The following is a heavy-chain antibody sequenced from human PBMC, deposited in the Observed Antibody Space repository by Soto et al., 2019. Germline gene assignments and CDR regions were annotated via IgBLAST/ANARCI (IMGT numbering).Heavy chain of an antibody. J-gene: IGHJ4*02. CDR2: MNPNSGNT. Sequence: QVQLVQSGAEVKKPGASVKVSCKASGYTFTSYDINWVRQATGQGPEWIGWMNPNSGNTGYAQKFQGRGTMTRNTSLRTAYMEPGSLRSEDTAVYYCARSVAVAGIWDWGQGTLVTVSS. CDR1: GYTFTSYD. CDR3: ARSVAVAGIWD. D-gene: IGHD6-19*01. V-gene: IGHV1-8*01.